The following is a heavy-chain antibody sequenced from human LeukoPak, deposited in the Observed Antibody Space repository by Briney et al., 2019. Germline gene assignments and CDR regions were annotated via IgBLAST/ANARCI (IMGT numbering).Heavy chain of an antibody. CDR1: GGSISNYF. J-gene: IGHJ3*02. Sequence: PSETLSLTCTVSGGSISNYFWSWIRQPPGKGLEWIGSIYYSGSTYYNPSLKSRVTISVDTSKNQFSLKLSSVTAADTAVYYCARQYYYDSSGDAFDIWGQGTMVSVSS. V-gene: IGHV4-59*05. CDR3: ARQYYYDSSGDAFDI. D-gene: IGHD3-22*01. CDR2: IYYSGST.